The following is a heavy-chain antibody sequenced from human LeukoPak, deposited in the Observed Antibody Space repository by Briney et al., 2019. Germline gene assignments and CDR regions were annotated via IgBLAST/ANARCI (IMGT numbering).Heavy chain of an antibody. Sequence: GESLKISCQGSGYSFTSYWIGWVRQMPGKGLECMGIIYPGDSDTRYSPSFQGQVTISVDKSISTAYLQWSSLKAPDTAMYYCARPGRGAATNAFDIWGQGTMVTVSS. CDR2: IYPGDSDT. J-gene: IGHJ3*02. CDR3: ARPGRGAATNAFDI. V-gene: IGHV5-51*01. CDR1: GYSFTSYW. D-gene: IGHD1-14*01.